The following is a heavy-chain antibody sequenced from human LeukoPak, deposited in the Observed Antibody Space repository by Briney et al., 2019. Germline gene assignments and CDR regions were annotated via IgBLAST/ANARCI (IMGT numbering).Heavy chain of an antibody. CDR1: GYTFTGYY. CDR2: INPNSGGT. V-gene: IGHV1-2*02. J-gene: IGHJ5*02. Sequence: GASVKVSCKASGYTFTGYYMHWVRQAPGQGLEWMGWINPNSGGTNYAQKFQGRVTMTRDTSIGTAYMELSRLRSDDTAVYYCAREVQLEALRVGWFDPWGQGTLVTVSS. CDR3: AREVQLEALRVGWFDP. D-gene: IGHD1-1*01.